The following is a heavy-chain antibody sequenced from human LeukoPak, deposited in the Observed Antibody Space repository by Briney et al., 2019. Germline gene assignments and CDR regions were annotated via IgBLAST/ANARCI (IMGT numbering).Heavy chain of an antibody. Sequence: SETLSLTCTVSGGSISSYHWSWIRQPPGKGLEWIGYIYYSGSTNYNPSLKSRVTISVDTSKNQFSLKLSSVTAADTAVYYCARDVNHYGSGSWGQGTLVTVSS. CDR2: IYYSGST. D-gene: IGHD3-10*01. CDR3: ARDVNHYGSGS. J-gene: IGHJ4*02. CDR1: GGSISSYH. V-gene: IGHV4-59*01.